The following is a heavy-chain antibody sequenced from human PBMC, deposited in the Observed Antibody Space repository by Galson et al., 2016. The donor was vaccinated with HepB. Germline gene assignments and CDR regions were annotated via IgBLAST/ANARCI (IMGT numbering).Heavy chain of an antibody. CDR1: GLTLSHYA. CDR3: AKDRLSGHGDYSWGIFDI. CDR2: ICASGGSK. J-gene: IGHJ3*02. D-gene: IGHD4-17*01. V-gene: IGHV3-23*01. Sequence: SLRLSCAGSGLTLSHYAMSWGRQAPGKGLEWVSGICASGGSKTYADSVRGRFTISRDNSNNKLFLQMNSLTTEDTAIYFCAKDRLSGHGDYSWGIFDIWGRGTEVTVSS.